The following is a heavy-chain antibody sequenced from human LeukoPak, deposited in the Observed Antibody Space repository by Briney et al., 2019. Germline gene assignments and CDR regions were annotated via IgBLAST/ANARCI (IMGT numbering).Heavy chain of an antibody. CDR2: IYYSGST. Sequence: SETLSLTCTVSGGSISSYYWSWIRQPPGKGLEGIGYIYYSGSTNYNPSLKSRVTISVDTSKNQFTLKLSSVTAADTAVYYCARGISSGWDLYFDYWGQGTLVTVSS. J-gene: IGHJ4*02. D-gene: IGHD6-19*01. CDR1: GGSISSYY. V-gene: IGHV4-59*01. CDR3: ARGISSGWDLYFDY.